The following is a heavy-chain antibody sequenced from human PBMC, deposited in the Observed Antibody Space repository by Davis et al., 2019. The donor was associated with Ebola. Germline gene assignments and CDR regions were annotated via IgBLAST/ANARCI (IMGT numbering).Heavy chain of an antibody. CDR2: IIPIFGTA. Sequence: SAQVSCKASGGTFSSYAISWVRQAPGQGLEWMGGIIPIFGTANYAQKFQGRVTITADESTSTAYMELSSLRSEDTAVYYCATNSGSYGYYMDVWGKGTTVTVSS. D-gene: IGHD1-26*01. V-gene: IGHV1-69*13. CDR1: GGTFSSYA. J-gene: IGHJ6*03. CDR3: ATNSGSYGYYMDV.